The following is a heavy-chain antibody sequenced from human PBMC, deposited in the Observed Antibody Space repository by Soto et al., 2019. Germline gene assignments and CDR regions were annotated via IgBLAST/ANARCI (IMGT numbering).Heavy chain of an antibody. CDR2: ISNDGSNE. Sequence: GRSLRLSCAGSGFTFRWFGMNWVRQAPGKGLEWVARISNDGSNEYYVDSVKGRFTISRDNSKNTLYLQMDSLRAEDTAVYYCVIVEVWGNIPALFAYWTLGTPVTGSS. CDR3: VIVEVWGNIPALFAY. J-gene: IGHJ4*02. CDR1: GFTFRWFG. V-gene: IGHV3-30*03. D-gene: IGHD2-15*01.